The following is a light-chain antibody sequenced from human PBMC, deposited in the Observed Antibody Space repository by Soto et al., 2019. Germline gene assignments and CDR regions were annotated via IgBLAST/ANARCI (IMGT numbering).Light chain of an antibody. CDR2: AAS. V-gene: IGKV1-39*01. CDR1: QTISFY. CDR3: QQAYRTPWT. Sequence: DIQMTQSPSSLSASVGDRVTITCRASQTISFYLNWYQQKPGKAPKLLIYAASNLQSGVPSRFSASGSGTDFTLTMNSLQPEDFATYYCQQAYRTPWTFGQGTTVEIK. J-gene: IGKJ1*01.